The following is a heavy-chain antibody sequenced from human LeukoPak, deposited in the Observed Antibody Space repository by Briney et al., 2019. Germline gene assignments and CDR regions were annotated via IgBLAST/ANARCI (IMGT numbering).Heavy chain of an antibody. CDR3: ARVYHYMDV. V-gene: IGHV4-39*06. Sequence: PSETLSLTCTVSGGSISSSSYYWGWIPQTPGKGLERIGSFYYSGSTYSKLSLQSRVTISVDASKNQFPLKLSSVSAADTAVYYCARVYHYMDVWGKGTTVTVSS. J-gene: IGHJ6*03. CDR2: FYYSGST. CDR1: GGSISSSSYY. D-gene: IGHD2-8*01.